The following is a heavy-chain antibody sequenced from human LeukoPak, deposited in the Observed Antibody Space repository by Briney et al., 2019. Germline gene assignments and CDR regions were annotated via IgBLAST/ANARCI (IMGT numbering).Heavy chain of an antibody. V-gene: IGHV3-64*01. CDR1: GFTFSSYS. D-gene: IGHD5-24*01. CDR2: ITSDGGST. Sequence: GGSLRLSCAASGFTFSSYSMNWVRQAPGKGLEHVSSITSDGGSTYYASSVKGRFTVSRDNSKNTLYLQMGSLRVEDMAVYYCARSRDVFNLLDYWGQGTLVTVSS. J-gene: IGHJ4*02. CDR3: ARSRDVFNLLDY.